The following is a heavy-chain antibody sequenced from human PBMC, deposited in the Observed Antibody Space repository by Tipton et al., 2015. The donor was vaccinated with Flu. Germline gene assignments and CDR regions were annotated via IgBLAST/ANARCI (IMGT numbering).Heavy chain of an antibody. V-gene: IGHV4-38-2*02. CDR1: GNSIRSANYY. CDR3: ARRDYSNYVSVPKNWFDS. CDR2: IFHSGNA. Sequence: TLSLTCTVSGNSIRSANYYWGWIRQPPGKGLEWIGNIFHSGNAYHNPSLKSRVTISVDTSKNQFSLKLSSVTAADTAVYYCARRDYSNYVSVPKNWFDSWGQGILVTVSS. D-gene: IGHD4-11*01. J-gene: IGHJ5*01.